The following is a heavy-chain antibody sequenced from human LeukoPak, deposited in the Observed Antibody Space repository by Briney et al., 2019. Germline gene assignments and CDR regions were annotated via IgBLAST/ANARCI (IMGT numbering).Heavy chain of an antibody. CDR3: ATERPGSRTLDS. CDR2: VYSVGAT. CDR1: GFIVSGNH. D-gene: IGHD1-14*01. J-gene: IGHJ4*02. V-gene: IGHV3-66*01. Sequence: GGPLRLSCAASGFIVSGNHMNWVRLAPGKGLEWVSIVYSVGATYYEDSVKGRFTVSRDDSKNIVFLQMNNLRSEDTAVYFCATERPGSRTLDSWGQGTPVTVSS.